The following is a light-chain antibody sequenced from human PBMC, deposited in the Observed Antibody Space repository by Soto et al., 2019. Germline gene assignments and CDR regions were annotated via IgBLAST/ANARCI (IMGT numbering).Light chain of an antibody. CDR1: RSVTTF. CDR3: QQRTNWPLT. J-gene: IGKJ4*01. Sequence: EIVFTQSPATLSLSPGESTTLSCRASRSVTTFLAWYQQKPDQAPRLLIYDASKRATGVQTRFSGSGSGTDFALTISRLEPEDFAVYHCQQRTNWPLTFGGGTKVERK. V-gene: IGKV3-11*01. CDR2: DAS.